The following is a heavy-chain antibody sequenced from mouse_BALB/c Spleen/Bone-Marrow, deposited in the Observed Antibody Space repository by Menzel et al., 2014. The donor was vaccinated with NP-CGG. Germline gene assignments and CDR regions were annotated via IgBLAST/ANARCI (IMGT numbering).Heavy chain of an antibody. D-gene: IGHD3-2*01. Sequence: QVQLKESGPELVKPGALVKISCKASGFTFRSYDINWVKQRPGQGLEWIGWIYPGDGSTTYNEKFKGKATLTADKSSSTAYMQLSSLTSDNSAVYFCARSGDSSGYGFAYWGQGTLVTVSA. V-gene: IGHV1S56*01. CDR3: ARSGDSSGYGFAY. J-gene: IGHJ3*01. CDR1: GFTFRSYD. CDR2: IYPGDGST.